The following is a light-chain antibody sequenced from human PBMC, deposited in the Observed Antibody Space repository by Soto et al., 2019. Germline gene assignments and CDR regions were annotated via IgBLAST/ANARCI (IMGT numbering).Light chain of an antibody. Sequence: QSALPQPRSVSGSPGQSVTISCTGTSSDVGAYNYVSWYQHHPGKAPKVMIYDVSELPSGVPDRFSGSKSDNKASLTISGLQAEDEADYYCCSYAGSYSWVFGGGTKVTVL. V-gene: IGLV2-11*01. CDR3: CSYAGSYSWV. CDR2: DVS. J-gene: IGLJ3*02. CDR1: SSDVGAYNY.